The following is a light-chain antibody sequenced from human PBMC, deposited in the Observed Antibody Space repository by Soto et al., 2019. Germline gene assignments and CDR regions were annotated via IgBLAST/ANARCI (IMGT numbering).Light chain of an antibody. J-gene: IGKJ3*01. CDR1: ERLRSN. CDR3: QFYNDWPLT. Sequence: EIVMMQSPATLSVSPGDGATLSCRASERLRSNLAWYQHKPGRAPRLLIYGVSTRATGIPARFSGSGSGTEFTLTISSLKSEDFAIYYCQFYNDWPLTFGPGTKVEIK. CDR2: GVS. V-gene: IGKV3-15*01.